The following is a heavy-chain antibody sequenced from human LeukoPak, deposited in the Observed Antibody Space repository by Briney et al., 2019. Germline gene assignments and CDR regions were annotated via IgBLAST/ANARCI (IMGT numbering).Heavy chain of an antibody. Sequence: PGGSLRLSCAASGFTFSKFPMGWVRQAPGRGLEWVSGISWNSGSIGYADSVKGRFTISRDNAKNSLYLQMNSLRAEDTALYYCAVLGYCSGGGCYGDYWGQGTLVTVSS. D-gene: IGHD2-15*01. J-gene: IGHJ4*02. CDR1: GFTFSKFP. CDR3: AVLGYCSGGGCYGDY. V-gene: IGHV3-9*01. CDR2: ISWNSGSI.